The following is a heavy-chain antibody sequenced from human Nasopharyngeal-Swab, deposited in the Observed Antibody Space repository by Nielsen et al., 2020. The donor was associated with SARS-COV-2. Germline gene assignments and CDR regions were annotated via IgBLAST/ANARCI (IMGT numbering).Heavy chain of an antibody. Sequence: SGPTLVKPTQTLTLTCTFSGFSLSTSGVGVGWIRQPPGKALEWLALIYWNDDKRYSPSLKSRLTITKDTSKNQEVLTMTNMDPVDTATYYCAREYYDILTGYYSNTDYWGQGTLVTVSS. CDR1: GFSLSTSGVG. J-gene: IGHJ4*02. CDR2: IYWNDDK. D-gene: IGHD3-9*01. V-gene: IGHV2-5*01. CDR3: AREYYDILTGYYSNTDY.